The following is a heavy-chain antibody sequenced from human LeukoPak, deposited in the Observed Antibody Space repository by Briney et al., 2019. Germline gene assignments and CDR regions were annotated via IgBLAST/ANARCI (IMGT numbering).Heavy chain of an antibody. CDR2: IKQDGGEK. V-gene: IGHV3-7*01. D-gene: IGHD6-13*01. CDR1: GFTFNNAW. J-gene: IGHJ5*02. CDR3: AKITAAGTAHNWFDP. Sequence: GGSLRLSCAASGFTFNNAWMSWVRQAPGKGLEWVANIKQDGGEKYYVDSVKGRFTISRDNAKNSLYLQMNSLRAEDTAVYYCAKITAAGTAHNWFDPWGPGTRVTVSS.